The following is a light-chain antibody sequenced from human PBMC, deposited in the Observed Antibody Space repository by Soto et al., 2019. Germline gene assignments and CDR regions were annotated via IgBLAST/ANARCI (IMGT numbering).Light chain of an antibody. CDR2: DAS. J-gene: IGKJ1*01. V-gene: IGKV1-33*01. CDR3: QQYYSYPWT. Sequence: DIQMTQSPSSLSAAIGDRVTITYQASQEISNYLNWYQQKPEKAPKLLIYDASTLETGVPSRFSGSGSGTDFTLTISCLQSEDFATYYCQQYYSYPWTFGQGTKVDIK. CDR1: QEISNY.